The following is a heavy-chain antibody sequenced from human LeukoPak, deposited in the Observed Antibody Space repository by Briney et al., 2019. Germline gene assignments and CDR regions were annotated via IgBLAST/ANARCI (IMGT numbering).Heavy chain of an antibody. CDR1: GFTFSNHW. CDR2: IKQDGSEK. D-gene: IGHD5-12*01. CDR3: ARDKYMSGHIGSLFDP. V-gene: IGHV3-7*01. J-gene: IGHJ5*02. Sequence: GGSLRLSCAAYGFTFSNHWMSWVRQTPGKGLEWVANIKQDGSEKYYVDSVKGRFTISRDNTKKSLSLQMNSLRDEDTAVYYCARDKYMSGHIGSLFDPWGQGTLVTVSS.